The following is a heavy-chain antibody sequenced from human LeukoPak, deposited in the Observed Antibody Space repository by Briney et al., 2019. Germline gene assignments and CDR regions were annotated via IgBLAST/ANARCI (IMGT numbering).Heavy chain of an antibody. Sequence: PGGSLRLSCAASGFTFSSDAMSWVRQAPGKGLEWVSAISGSGGSTYYADSVKRRFTISRDNSKNTLYLQMNSLRAEDTAVYYCAKGMEWELLIAFDYWGQGTLVTVSS. D-gene: IGHD1-26*01. CDR1: GFTFSSDA. J-gene: IGHJ4*02. CDR3: AKGMEWELLIAFDY. V-gene: IGHV3-23*01. CDR2: ISGSGGST.